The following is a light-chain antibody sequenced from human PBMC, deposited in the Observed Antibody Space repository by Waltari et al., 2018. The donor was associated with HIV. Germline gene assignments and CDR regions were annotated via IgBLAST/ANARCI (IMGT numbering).Light chain of an antibody. Sequence: QTVVTQEPSFSVSPGGTVTLTCCLSSCSVSARNYPSWSHQIPGQAPLTLIHSTNTRSSGVPDRFSGSILGNKAALTITGAQADDESDYYCVLNLGRGIVVFGGGTKLTVL. CDR3: VLNLGRGIVV. V-gene: IGLV8-61*01. J-gene: IGLJ2*01. CDR2: STN. CDR1: SCSVSARNY.